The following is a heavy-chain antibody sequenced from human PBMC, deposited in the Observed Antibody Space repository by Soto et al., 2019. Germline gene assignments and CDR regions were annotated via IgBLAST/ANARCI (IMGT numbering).Heavy chain of an antibody. V-gene: IGHV1-18*01. CDR2: ISAHNGNT. J-gene: IGHJ4*02. D-gene: IGHD3-10*01. Sequence: QVHLVQSGAEVKKPGASVKVSCKGSGYIFTTYGITWVRQAPGQGLEWRGWISAHNGNTNYAQKLQGRVTVTRATSTSTAYMELRNLRSDDTAVYYCARGRYGEYWGQGALVTVSS. CDR1: GYIFTTYG. CDR3: ARGRYGEY.